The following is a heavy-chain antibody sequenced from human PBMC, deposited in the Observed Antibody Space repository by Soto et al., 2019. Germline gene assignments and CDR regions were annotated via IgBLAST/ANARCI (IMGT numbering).Heavy chain of an antibody. CDR3: ARLRIATNNYKWFDP. CDR1: GAALNSGNYY. CDR2: IYVTGAV. V-gene: IGHV4-31*03. D-gene: IGHD2-21*01. J-gene: IGHJ5*02. Sequence: SLTCSVSGAALNSGNYYWSWIRQVPGKGLERIGHIYVTGAVDYNPSLRDRITISQDTSERQFSLNLRLVTAADTAVYYCARLRIATNNYKWFDPWGQGTLVTVSS.